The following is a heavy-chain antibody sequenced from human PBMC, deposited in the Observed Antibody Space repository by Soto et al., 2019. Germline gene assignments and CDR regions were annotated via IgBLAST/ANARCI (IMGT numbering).Heavy chain of an antibody. CDR3: ATSFWFGTQPEI. V-gene: IGHV4-34*01. CDR2: ISPSGTT. Sequence: QVHLEQWGAGLLKPSETLSLSCGVSGGSFSANYWTWFRQPPGKGLEWIGEISPSGTTKYVPSLKSRVTISKDTSKNQFSLKVTSVTAADTAGYFCATSFWFGTQPEIWGQGTLVTVSS. D-gene: IGHD3-10*01. J-gene: IGHJ1*01. CDR1: GGSFSANY.